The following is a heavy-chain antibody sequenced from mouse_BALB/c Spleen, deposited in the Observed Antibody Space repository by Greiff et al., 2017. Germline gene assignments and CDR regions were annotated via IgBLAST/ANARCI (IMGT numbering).Heavy chain of an antibody. CDR3: ARSYYYGSSSFAY. D-gene: IGHD1-1*01. V-gene: IGHV5-17*02. Sequence: VESGGGLVQPGGSRKLSCAASGFTFSSFGMHWVRQAPEKGLEWVAYISSGSSTIYYADTVKGRFTISRDNPKNTLFLQMTSLRSEDTAMYYCARSYYYGSSSFAYWGQGTLVTVSA. CDR2: ISSGSSTI. J-gene: IGHJ3*01. CDR1: GFTFSSFG.